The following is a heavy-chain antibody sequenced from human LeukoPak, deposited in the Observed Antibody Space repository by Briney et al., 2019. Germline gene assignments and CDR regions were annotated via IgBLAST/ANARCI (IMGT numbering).Heavy chain of an antibody. CDR1: GYTFSSYW. CDR3: TRDTFGARDP. V-gene: IGHV3-74*01. J-gene: IGHJ5*02. D-gene: IGHD3-10*01. CDR2: INEDGSST. Sequence: GGSLRLSCAASGYTFSSYWMHWVRQGPGKGLVWVSRINEDGSSTSYAESVRGRFTISRDNAKNTLYLQMNSLRAEDAAVYYCTRDTFGARDPWGQGTLVTVSS.